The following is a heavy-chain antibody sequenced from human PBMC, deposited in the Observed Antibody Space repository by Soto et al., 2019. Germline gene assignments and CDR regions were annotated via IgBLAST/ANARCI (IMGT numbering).Heavy chain of an antibody. V-gene: IGHV4-31*03. J-gene: IGHJ4*02. D-gene: IGHD3-9*01. CDR2: IFSSGGT. Sequence: QVQLQESGPGLVKPSQTLSLTCTVSGGSISSGGYYWSWIRQHPGKGLEFIGHIFSSGGTNYKPSLMSRVTISVDTSKNQLSLRLRSVSAAYTALYYWARLWTGYYNDRPTSFAYWAQGTLVTVSS. CDR1: GGSISSGGYY. CDR3: ARLWTGYYNDRPTSFAY.